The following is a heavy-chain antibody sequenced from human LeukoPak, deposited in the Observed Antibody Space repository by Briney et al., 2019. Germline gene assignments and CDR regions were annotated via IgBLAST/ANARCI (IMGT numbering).Heavy chain of an antibody. CDR3: ARVWPVVRGYFDY. CDR1: GYTLTELS. CDR2: FDPEDGET. Sequence: ASVKVSCKVSGYTLTELSMHWVRQAPGKGLEWMGGFDPEDGETIYAQKFQGRVTMTTDTSTSTAYMELRSLRSDDTAVYYCARVWPVVRGYFDYWGQGTLVTVSS. D-gene: IGHD2-21*01. J-gene: IGHJ4*02. V-gene: IGHV1-24*01.